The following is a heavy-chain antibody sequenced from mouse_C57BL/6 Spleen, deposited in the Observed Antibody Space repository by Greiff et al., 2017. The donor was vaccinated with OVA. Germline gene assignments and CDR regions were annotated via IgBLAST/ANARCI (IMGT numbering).Heavy chain of an antibody. CDR2: IDPETGGT. J-gene: IGHJ4*01. V-gene: IGHV1-15*01. Sequence: VKLQESGAELVRPGASVTLSCKASGYTFTDYEMHWVKQTPVHGLEWIGAIDPETGGTAYNQKFKGKAILTADKSSSTAYMELRSLTSEDSAVYYCTVPPYDYDYYAMDYWGQGTSVTVSS. D-gene: IGHD2-4*01. CDR1: GYTFTDYE. CDR3: TVPPYDYDYYAMDY.